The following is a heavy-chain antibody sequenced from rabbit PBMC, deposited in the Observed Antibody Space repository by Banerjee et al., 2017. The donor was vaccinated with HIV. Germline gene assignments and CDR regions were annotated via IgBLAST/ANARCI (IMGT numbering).Heavy chain of an antibody. J-gene: IGHJ4*01. CDR2: IDTDWESA. D-gene: IGHD4-1*01. CDR3: ARDLAGVIGWNFNL. V-gene: IGHV1S40*01. Sequence: EWIACIDTDWESAFYATWVISRFTISKTSSTTVTLQMTSLTAADTATYFCARDLAGVIGWNFNLWGPGTLVTVS.